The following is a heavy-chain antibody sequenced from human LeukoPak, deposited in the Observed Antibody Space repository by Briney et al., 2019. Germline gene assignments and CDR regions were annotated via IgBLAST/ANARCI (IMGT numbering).Heavy chain of an antibody. CDR3: AKDRGLRYFDWNDY. V-gene: IGHV3-9*01. CDR2: ISWNSGSI. D-gene: IGHD3-9*01. Sequence: PGGSLRLSCAASGFTFDDYAMLWVRQAPGKGLEWVSGISWNSGSIGYADSVKGRFTISRDNAKNSLYLQMNSLRAEDTALYYCAKDRGLRYFDWNDYWGQGTLVTVSS. J-gene: IGHJ4*02. CDR1: GFTFDDYA.